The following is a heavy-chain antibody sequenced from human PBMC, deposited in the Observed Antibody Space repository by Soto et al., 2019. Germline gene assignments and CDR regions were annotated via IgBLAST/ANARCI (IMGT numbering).Heavy chain of an antibody. V-gene: IGHV4-34*01. Sequence: QMQLQQWGAGLLKPSETLSLTCAVYGGSFSGYYYYWIRQSPGKGLEWIGEINRSGSTNYNPSLKSRVTISVDTSKNQFSLTLSSVTAADTAIHYCARGGLTTVPPLTWGQGTLVTVSS. CDR3: ARGGLTTVPPLT. CDR2: INRSGST. CDR1: GGSFSGYY. J-gene: IGHJ4*02. D-gene: IGHD4-17*01.